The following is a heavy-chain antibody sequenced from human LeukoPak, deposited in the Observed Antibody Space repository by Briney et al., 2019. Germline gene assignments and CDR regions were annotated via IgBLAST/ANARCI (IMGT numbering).Heavy chain of an antibody. CDR2: IYYSGST. J-gene: IGHJ4*02. CDR3: ARLASGSYGPLTPFDY. Sequence: SETLSLTCTVSGGSISSYCWSWIRQPPGKGLDWIGDIYYSGSTNYNPSLKSRVTISLDTSKNQFSLRLSSVTAADTAVYYSARLASGSYGPLTPFDYWGQGTLVTVSS. D-gene: IGHD1-26*01. CDR1: GGSISSYC. V-gene: IGHV4-59*08.